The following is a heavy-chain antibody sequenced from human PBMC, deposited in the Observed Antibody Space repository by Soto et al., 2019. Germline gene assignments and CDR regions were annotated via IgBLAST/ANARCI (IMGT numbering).Heavy chain of an antibody. D-gene: IGHD3-10*01. Sequence: QVQLQESGPGLVKPSETLSLTCTVSGGSISSYYWSWIRQPPGKGLEWIGYIYYSGSTNYNPSLKIRVTISVDTSKNQFSLKLNSMIAADTAVYYCARHNYGSGSTYFDYWGQGTLVTVSS. CDR1: GGSISSYY. CDR3: ARHNYGSGSTYFDY. J-gene: IGHJ4*02. V-gene: IGHV4-59*08. CDR2: IYYSGST.